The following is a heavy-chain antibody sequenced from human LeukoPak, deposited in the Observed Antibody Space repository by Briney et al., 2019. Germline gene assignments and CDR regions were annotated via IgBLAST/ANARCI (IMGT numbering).Heavy chain of an antibody. CDR3: ARSSIAAAAYKYYYYYYMDV. D-gene: IGHD6-13*01. CDR2: IYTSGST. V-gene: IGHV4-61*02. Sequence: SETLSLTCTVSGGSISSGSYYWSWIRQPAGKGLEWIGRIYTSGSTNYNPSLKSRVTISVDTSKNQFSLKLSSVTAADTAVYYCARSSIAAAAYKYYYYYYMDVWGKGTTVTIS. J-gene: IGHJ6*03. CDR1: GGSISSGSYY.